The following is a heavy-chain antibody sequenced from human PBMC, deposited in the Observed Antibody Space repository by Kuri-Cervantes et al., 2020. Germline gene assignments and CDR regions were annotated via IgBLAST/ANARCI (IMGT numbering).Heavy chain of an antibody. CDR1: GYTFTGYY. Sequence: ASVKVSCKASGYTFTGYYMHWVRQAPGQGLEWMGWINPNSGGTNYAQKFQGRVTMTRDASISTAYMELSRLRSDDTAVYYCARENVLQFLEWLSPKTMDVWGKGTTVTVSS. D-gene: IGHD3-3*01. CDR3: ARENVLQFLEWLSPKTMDV. CDR2: INPNSGGT. J-gene: IGHJ6*03. V-gene: IGHV1-2*02.